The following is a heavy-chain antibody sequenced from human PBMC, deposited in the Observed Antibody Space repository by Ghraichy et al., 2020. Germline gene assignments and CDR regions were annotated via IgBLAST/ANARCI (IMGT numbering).Heavy chain of an antibody. V-gene: IGHV4-30-2*01. CDR1: GGSISSGGYS. J-gene: IGHJ6*02. D-gene: IGHD2-15*01. Sequence: SETLSLTCAVSGGSISSGGYSWSWIRQPPGKGLEWIGYIYHSGSTYYNPSLKSRVTISVDRSKNQFSLKLSSVTAADTAVYYCARGGVGYCSGGSCYSLSYYYYGMDVWGQGTTVTVSS. CDR2: IYHSGST. CDR3: ARGGVGYCSGGSCYSLSYYYYGMDV.